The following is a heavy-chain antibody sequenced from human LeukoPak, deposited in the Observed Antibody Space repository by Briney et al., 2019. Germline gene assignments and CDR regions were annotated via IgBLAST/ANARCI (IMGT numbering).Heavy chain of an antibody. CDR3: ARHKRGGARGEYYYDSSGYPDY. CDR2: IYPGDSDT. D-gene: IGHD3-22*01. J-gene: IGHJ4*02. CDR1: GYSFTSYW. V-gene: IGHV5-51*01. Sequence: GESLKISCKGSGYSFTSYWIGWVRQMPGKGLEWMGTIYPGDSDTRYSPSFQGQVTISADKSISTAYLQWSSLKASDTAMYYCARHKRGGARGEYYYDSSGYPDYWGQGTLVTVSS.